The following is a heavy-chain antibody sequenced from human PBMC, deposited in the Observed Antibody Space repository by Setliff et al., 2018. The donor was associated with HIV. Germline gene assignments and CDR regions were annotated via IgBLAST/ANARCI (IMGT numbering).Heavy chain of an antibody. CDR2: IIRDSSYI. Sequence: GGSLRLSCAGSGFTFRDYWMHWVRQTPGKGLEWVSSIIRDSSYIFDADSVKGRFTISRDNAQNSLYLQMNNLRVEDTAVYYCARDGTTLLAAMDVWGKGTTVTVSS. J-gene: IGHJ6*03. D-gene: IGHD1-7*01. CDR1: GFTFRDYW. CDR3: ARDGTTLLAAMDV. V-gene: IGHV3-21*01.